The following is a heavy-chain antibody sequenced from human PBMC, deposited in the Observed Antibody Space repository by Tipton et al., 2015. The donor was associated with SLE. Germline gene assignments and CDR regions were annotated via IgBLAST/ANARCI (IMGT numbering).Heavy chain of an antibody. J-gene: IGHJ3*02. CDR1: GDSISSSYY. Sequence: GLVKPSETLSLSCTVSGDSISSSYYWVWIRQPPGKGLEWLGTIYYSGPTYYNPSLKSRVTMDVDTSKNQLSLNLTSVTAGDTAVYYCARPLGAAGAFDMWGQGTMVTVSS. V-gene: IGHV4-39*01. CDR2: IYYSGPT. CDR3: ARPLGAAGAFDM. D-gene: IGHD3-16*01.